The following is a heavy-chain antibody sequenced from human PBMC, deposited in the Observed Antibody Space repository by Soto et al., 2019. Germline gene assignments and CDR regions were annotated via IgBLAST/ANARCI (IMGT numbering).Heavy chain of an antibody. CDR2: ISSSSSYI. CDR1: RFTFSSYS. Sequence: EVQLVESGGGLVKPGGSLRLSCAASRFTFSSYSMNWVRQAPGKGLEWVSSISSSSSYIYYADSVKGRFTISRDNAKNSLYLQMNSLRAEDTAVYYCARGAFYYDGSAYYSNWGQGTLVTVSS. CDR3: ARGAFYYDGSAYYSN. V-gene: IGHV3-21*01. D-gene: IGHD3-22*01. J-gene: IGHJ4*02.